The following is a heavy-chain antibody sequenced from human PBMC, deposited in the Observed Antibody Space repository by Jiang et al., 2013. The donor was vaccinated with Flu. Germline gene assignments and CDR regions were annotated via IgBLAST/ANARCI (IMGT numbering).Heavy chain of an antibody. J-gene: IGHJ6*02. CDR1: GGSISSYY. CDR2: IYYSGST. D-gene: IGHD6-6*01. V-gene: IGHV4-59*01. CDR3: ARVGGQIAARLNYYYGMDV. Sequence: GLVKPSETLSLTCTVSGGSISSYYWSWIRQPPGKGLEWIGYIYYSGSTNYNPSLKSRVTISVDTSKNQFSLKLSSVTAADTAVYYCARVGGQIAARLNYYYGMDVWGQGTTVTVSS.